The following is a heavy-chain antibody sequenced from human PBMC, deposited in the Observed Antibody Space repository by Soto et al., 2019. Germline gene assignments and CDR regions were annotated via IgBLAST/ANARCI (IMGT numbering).Heavy chain of an antibody. CDR2: IGTAGDT. D-gene: IGHD3-10*01. CDR1: GFTFSSYD. V-gene: IGHV3-13*01. J-gene: IGHJ3*02. Sequence: GGSLRLSCAASGFTFSSYDMHWVRQATGKGLEWVSAIGTAGDTYYPGSVKGRFTISRENAKNSLYLQMNSLRAGDTAVYYCARGMGSGSSYDAFDIWGQGTMVTVSS. CDR3: ARGMGSGSSYDAFDI.